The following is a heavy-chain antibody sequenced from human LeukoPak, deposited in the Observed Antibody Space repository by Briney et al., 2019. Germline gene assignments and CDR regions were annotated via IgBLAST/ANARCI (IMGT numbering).Heavy chain of an antibody. D-gene: IGHD3-10*01. J-gene: IGHJ4*02. Sequence: SATLSLTYTVSGASISTHNRSWIRPPAGKGLEWIGFIYYSGSTNYNPSLKSRVTISVDTSKNQFSLKLSSVTAADTAVYYCARVPDYYGSGSYFLDYWGQGTLVTVSS. CDR2: IYYSGST. CDR3: ARVPDYYGSGSYFLDY. CDR1: GASISTHN. V-gene: IGHV4-59*11.